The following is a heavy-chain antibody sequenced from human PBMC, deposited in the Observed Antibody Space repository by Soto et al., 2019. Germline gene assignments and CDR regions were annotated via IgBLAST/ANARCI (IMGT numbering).Heavy chain of an antibody. CDR2: IYYSGST. J-gene: IGHJ4*02. V-gene: IGHV4-31*03. D-gene: IGHD3-10*01. Sequence: ASETLSLTCTVSGGSISSGGYYWSWIRQHPGKGLEWIGYIYYSGSTYYNPSLKSRVTISVDTSKNQFSLKLSSVTAADTAVYYCARERRYGSGNDYWGQGTLVTVSS. CDR1: GGSISSGGYY. CDR3: ARERRYGSGNDY.